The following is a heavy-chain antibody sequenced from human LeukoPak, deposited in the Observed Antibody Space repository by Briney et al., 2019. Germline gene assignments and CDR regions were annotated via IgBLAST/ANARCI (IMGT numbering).Heavy chain of an antibody. D-gene: IGHD6-19*01. CDR3: ARDQDSSGWYAASDY. V-gene: IGHV1-46*01. CDR2: INPSGGST. Sequence: ASVKVSCKASGYTFTSYYMHWVRQAPGQGLEWMGIINPSGGSTSYAQKFQGRVTMTRDMSTSTVYMELSSLRSEDTAVYCCARDQDSSGWYAASDYWGQGTLVTVSS. CDR1: GYTFTSYY. J-gene: IGHJ4*02.